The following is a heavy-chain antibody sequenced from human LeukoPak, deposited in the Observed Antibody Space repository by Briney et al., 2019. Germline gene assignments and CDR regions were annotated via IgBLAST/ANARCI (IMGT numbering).Heavy chain of an antibody. CDR1: GYSFTSYW. D-gene: IGHD5-12*01. CDR3: ARHAVDIVATVYYYYGMDV. CDR2: IYPGDSDT. Sequence: GESLKISCKGSGYSFTSYWIGWVRQMPGKGLEWMGIIYPGDSDTRYSPSFQGQVTISADKSISTAYLQWSSLKASDTAMYYCARHAVDIVATVYYYYGMDVWGQGTTVTVSS. V-gene: IGHV5-51*01. J-gene: IGHJ6*02.